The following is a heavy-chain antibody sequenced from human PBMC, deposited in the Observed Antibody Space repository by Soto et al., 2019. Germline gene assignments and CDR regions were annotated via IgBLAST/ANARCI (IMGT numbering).Heavy chain of an antibody. D-gene: IGHD3-3*01. CDR1: GGSVNGYY. J-gene: IGHJ5*02. CDR3: ATRITVFGLLIHPFDP. CDR2: INHTGGT. V-gene: IGHV4-34*01. Sequence: SETLSLACAVYGGSVNGYYWNWIRQPPGKGVEWIGEINHTGGTHYNPSLKSRVTRSVDTSKNQFSLRLSSVTAADTAIYYCATRITVFGLLIHPFDPWGQGTQVTVS.